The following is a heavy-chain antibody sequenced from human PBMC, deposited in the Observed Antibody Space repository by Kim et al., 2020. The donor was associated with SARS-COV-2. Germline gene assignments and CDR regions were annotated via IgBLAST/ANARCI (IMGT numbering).Heavy chain of an antibody. D-gene: IGHD2-8*01. CDR1: GGTFSSYT. V-gene: IGHV1-69*04. Sequence: SVKVSCKASGGTFSSYTISWVRQAPGQGLEWMGRIIPILGIANYAQKFQGRVTITADKSTSTAYMELSSLRSEDTAVYYCARDPIHCTNGVCYTDFDYWGQGTLVTVSS. CDR2: IIPILGIA. J-gene: IGHJ4*02. CDR3: ARDPIHCTNGVCYTDFDY.